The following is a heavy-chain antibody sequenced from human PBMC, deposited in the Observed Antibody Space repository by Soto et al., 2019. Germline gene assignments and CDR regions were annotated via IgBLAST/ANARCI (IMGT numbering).Heavy chain of an antibody. V-gene: IGHV4-31*03. CDR3: ARDFGNSWYYFDY. Sequence: KPSETLSLTCTVSGGSINSGDYYWSWIRQHPGKGLEWIGYIYYSGSTYYNPSLKSRVTISVDTSKNQFSLKLSSVTAADTAVYYCARDFGNSWYYFDYWGQGTLVTVSS. CDR2: IYYSGST. J-gene: IGHJ4*02. D-gene: IGHD6-13*01. CDR1: GGSINSGDYY.